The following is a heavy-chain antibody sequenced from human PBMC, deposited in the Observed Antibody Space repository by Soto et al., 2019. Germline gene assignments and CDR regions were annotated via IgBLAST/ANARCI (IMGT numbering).Heavy chain of an antibody. V-gene: IGHV4-34*01. CDR3: ARKLEVVVVAATLRFEP. D-gene: IGHD2-15*01. Sequence: PSETLALTCAVYGGCLSGYYWSWIRQPPGKGLEWIGEINHSGSTNYNPSLKSRVTISVDTSKNQFSLKLSSVTAADTAVYYCARKLEVVVVAATLRFEPWGQGTLVTVSS. CDR2: INHSGST. CDR1: GGCLSGYY. J-gene: IGHJ5*02.